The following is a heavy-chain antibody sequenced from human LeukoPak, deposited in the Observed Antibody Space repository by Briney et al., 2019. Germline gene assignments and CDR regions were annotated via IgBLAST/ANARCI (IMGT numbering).Heavy chain of an antibody. CDR3: AREQGYGSGSLYYMDV. J-gene: IGHJ6*03. Sequence: SETLSLTCTVSGGSISSSSYYWNWIRQPPGKGLEYIGYIYYSGSTNYNPSLKSRVTISVDTSKNQFSLKLTSVTAADTAVYYCAREQGYGSGSLYYMDVWGKGTTVTISS. CDR1: GGSISSSSYY. CDR2: IYYSGST. V-gene: IGHV4-61*01. D-gene: IGHD3-10*01.